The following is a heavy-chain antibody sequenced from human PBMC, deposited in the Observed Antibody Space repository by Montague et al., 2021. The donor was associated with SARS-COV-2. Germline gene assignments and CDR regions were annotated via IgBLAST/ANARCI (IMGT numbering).Heavy chain of an antibody. V-gene: IGHV3-30*03. CDR1: GFIFSNFG. CDR3: VRGAPNSSNAFDA. Sequence: SLRLSCAASGFIFSNFGMHWVRQAPGKGLEWVALISYEGSVQFYADSVKGRFTISRDNSQNTLYLQMNSLRLDDTAVYYCVRGAPNSSNAFDAWGQGTMVTVS. D-gene: IGHD6-13*01. J-gene: IGHJ3*01. CDR2: ISYEGSVQ.